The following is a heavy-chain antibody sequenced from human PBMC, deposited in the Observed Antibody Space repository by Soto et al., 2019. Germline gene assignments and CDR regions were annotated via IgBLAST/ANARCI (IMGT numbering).Heavy chain of an antibody. V-gene: IGHV3-23*01. D-gene: IGHD3-3*01. CDR1: GFTFSSYA. J-gene: IGHJ4*02. CDR2: ISGSGGTT. CDR3: AKDKYISKDCWSGYYGLFDY. Sequence: GGSLRLPCADSGFTFSSYAMRCVRQAPGKRLESVSAISGSGGTTYYADSVKGGFTISRDKSKRTLYLQMNSMRAEDTTIYFCAKDKYISKDCWSGYYGLFDYWGQGTLVTVSS.